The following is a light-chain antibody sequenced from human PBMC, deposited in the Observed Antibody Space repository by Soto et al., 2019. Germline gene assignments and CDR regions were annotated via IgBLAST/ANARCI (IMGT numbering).Light chain of an antibody. Sequence: DIQMNQSPSSVSASVGDRVTITCRASQGISTWLTWYQQRPGKAPKLLIYAASTLQSGVPSRFRGSGSETDFTLTINNLLPEDCASNYCHKANDFPRTFGGGAKGEL. V-gene: IGKV1-12*01. CDR3: HKANDFPRT. CDR1: QGISTW. J-gene: IGKJ4*01. CDR2: AAS.